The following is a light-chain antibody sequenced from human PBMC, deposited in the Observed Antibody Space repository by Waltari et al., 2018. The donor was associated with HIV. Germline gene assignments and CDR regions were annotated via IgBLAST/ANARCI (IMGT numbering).Light chain of an antibody. CDR1: NIGNKG. V-gene: IGLV3-21*01. J-gene: IGLJ3*02. Sequence: YVLTQPPSVSVAPGEMARLTRGGNNIGNKGEPWYQLKSGQAPLLVIFDYVDRPSRITERFSGSTSGCTATLAISRVEPGDEAVYYCQVWDRPSDQWVFGGGTTLIV. CDR3: QVWDRPSDQWV. CDR2: DYV.